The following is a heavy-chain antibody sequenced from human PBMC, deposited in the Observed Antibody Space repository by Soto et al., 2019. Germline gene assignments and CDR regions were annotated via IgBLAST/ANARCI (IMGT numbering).Heavy chain of an antibody. CDR3: ARVRREYDNSGPVDY. V-gene: IGHV4-30-2*01. CDR1: GGSIRGGDYS. D-gene: IGHD3-22*01. Sequence: PSETLCLTYAVSGGSIRGGDYSWNWIRQPPGKGLEWIGYIYYGGSTYYNPSLQSRVTMSVDRSRNQFSLKLNSVTAADTAVYYCARVRREYDNSGPVDYWGQGTLVTVSS. CDR2: IYYGGST. J-gene: IGHJ4*02.